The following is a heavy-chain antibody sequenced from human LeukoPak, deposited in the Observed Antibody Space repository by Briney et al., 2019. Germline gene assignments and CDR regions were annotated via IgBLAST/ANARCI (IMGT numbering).Heavy chain of an antibody. V-gene: IGHV4-61*02. D-gene: IGHD2-2*01. CDR2: IYTSGST. J-gene: IGHJ4*02. CDR3: ARGCSSTSCHSFDY. CDR1: GGSISSGGYY. Sequence: SETLSLTCTVSGGSISSGGYYWSWIRQPAGKGLEWLGRIYTSGSTNYNPSLKSRVAMSVDTSKNQFSLKLSSVTAADTAVYYCARGCSSTSCHSFDYWGQGTLVTVSS.